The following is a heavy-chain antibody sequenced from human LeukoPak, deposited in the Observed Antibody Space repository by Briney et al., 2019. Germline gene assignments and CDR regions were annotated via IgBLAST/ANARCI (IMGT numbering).Heavy chain of an antibody. CDR3: ARDKGIAAAVYYFDY. CDR1: GFTFSSYG. CDR2: IWYDGSNK. J-gene: IGHJ4*02. V-gene: IGHV3-33*01. Sequence: GGSLRLSCAASGFTFSSYGMHWVRQAPGKGLEWVAVIWYDGSNKYYADSVKGRFTISRDNSKNTLYLQMNSLRAEDTAVYYCARDKGIAAAVYYFDYWGQGTLVTVSS. D-gene: IGHD6-13*01.